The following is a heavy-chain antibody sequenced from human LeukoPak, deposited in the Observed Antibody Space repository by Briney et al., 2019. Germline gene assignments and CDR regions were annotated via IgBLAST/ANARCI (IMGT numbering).Heavy chain of an antibody. V-gene: IGHV3-33*01. CDR2: IWYDGSNK. D-gene: IGHD3-22*01. J-gene: IGHJ4*02. CDR3: ARDRYYYDSSGWFYFDC. Sequence: GGSLRLSCAASGFTFSSYGMHWVRQAPGKGLEWVAVIWYDGSNKYYADSVKGRFTISRDNSKNTLYLQMNSLRAEDTAVYYCARDRYYYDSSGWFYFDCWGQGTLVTVSS. CDR1: GFTFSSYG.